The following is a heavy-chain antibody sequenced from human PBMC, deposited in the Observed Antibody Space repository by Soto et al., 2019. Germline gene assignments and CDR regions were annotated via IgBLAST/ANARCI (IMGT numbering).Heavy chain of an antibody. D-gene: IGHD2-21*02. CDR3: TTGGGGDLPFDY. J-gene: IGHJ4*02. CDR2: IKSKTDGGTT. Sequence: EVQLVESGGGLVKPGGSLRLSCAASGFTFSNAWMSWVRQALGKGLEWVGRIKSKTDGGTTDYAAPVKGRFTISRDDSKNTLYLQMNSLKTEDTAVYYCTTGGGGDLPFDYWGQGTLVTVSS. V-gene: IGHV3-15*01. CDR1: GFTFSNAW.